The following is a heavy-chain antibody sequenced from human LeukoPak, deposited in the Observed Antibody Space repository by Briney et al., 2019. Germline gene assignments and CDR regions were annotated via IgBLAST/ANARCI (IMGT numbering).Heavy chain of an antibody. CDR2: INSGGSST. CDR1: GFTFSSYW. V-gene: IGHV3-74*01. J-gene: IGHJ4*02. CDR3: GNAFSNSWLF. Sequence: PGGSLRLSCAASGFTFSSYWMHWVRQVPGKGLVWVSRINSGGSSTSHADSVKGRFTISRDNAKNTLYLQMNSLRADDTAVYYCGNAFSNSWLFWGQGTLVTVSS. D-gene: IGHD6-13*01.